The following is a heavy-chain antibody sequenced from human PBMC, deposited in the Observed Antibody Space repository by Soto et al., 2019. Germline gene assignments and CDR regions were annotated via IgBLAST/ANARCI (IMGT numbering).Heavy chain of an antibody. D-gene: IGHD3-3*01. J-gene: IGHJ4*02. Sequence: LSLPCTVSGGSISSYYWSWIRQPPGKGLEWIGYIYYSGSTNYNPSLKSRVTISVDTSKNQFSLKLSSVTAADTAVYYCARVSYDFWSGYYLFDYWGQGTLVTAPQ. V-gene: IGHV4-59*01. CDR2: IYYSGST. CDR1: GGSISSYY. CDR3: ARVSYDFWSGYYLFDY.